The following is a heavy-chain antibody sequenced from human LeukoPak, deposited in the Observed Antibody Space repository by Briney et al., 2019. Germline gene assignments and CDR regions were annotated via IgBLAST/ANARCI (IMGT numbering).Heavy chain of an antibody. V-gene: IGHV3-11*05. Sequence: GGSLRLSCAASGFTFSDYCMNWLRQAPGKGLEWVSYISSTSSYTNYADSVKSRFTISRDNAKNSLYLQLNSLRAEDTAVYYCAIENGTSTTFHYWGQGTLVTVSA. CDR1: GFTFSDYC. J-gene: IGHJ4*02. D-gene: IGHD2-2*01. CDR3: AIENGTSTTFHY. CDR2: ISSTSSYT.